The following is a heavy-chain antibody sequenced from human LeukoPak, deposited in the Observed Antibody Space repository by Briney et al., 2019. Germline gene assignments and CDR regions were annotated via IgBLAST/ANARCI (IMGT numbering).Heavy chain of an antibody. Sequence: SETLSLTCSVSGGSVSTYYWSWIRQSPGKGLEWIGFIYHKESPNFNPSLKSRVTMLVDKSKNEFSLRLSSVTAADTAVYYCARLTRTYDILTGYFDYWGQGTLVTVSS. CDR3: ARLTRTYDILTGYFDY. CDR1: GGSVSTYY. D-gene: IGHD3-9*01. V-gene: IGHV4-59*08. CDR2: IYHKESP. J-gene: IGHJ4*02.